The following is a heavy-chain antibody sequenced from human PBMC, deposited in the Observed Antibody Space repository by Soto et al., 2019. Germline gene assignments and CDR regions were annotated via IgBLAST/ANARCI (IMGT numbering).Heavy chain of an antibody. CDR2: IYWDDDK. Sequence: QITLNESGPTQVKPRQTLTLTCTFSGFSLTTSGVGVGWIRQSPGKAPEGLALIYWDDDKRYSPSLKSRLTITNDTSKNQVVLTMADLAPADTATYYCAHRVLRTVFGLVTTTAIYFDFWGQGTPVAVSS. CDR3: AHRVLRTVFGLVTTTAIYFDF. CDR1: GFSLTTSGVG. V-gene: IGHV2-5*02. D-gene: IGHD3-3*01. J-gene: IGHJ4*02.